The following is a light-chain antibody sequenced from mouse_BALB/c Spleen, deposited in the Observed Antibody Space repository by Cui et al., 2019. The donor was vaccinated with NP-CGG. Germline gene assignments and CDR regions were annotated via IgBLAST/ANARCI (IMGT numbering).Light chain of an antibody. CDR3: ALWYSNHWV. V-gene: IGLV1*01. CDR2: GTN. Sequence: HAVVPQSAALTTSPGETVTLTCRSNTGAVTTSNYANWVQEKPDHLFTGLIGGTNNRAPGAPARFSGSLIGDKAALTITGAQTEDEAIYFCALWYSNHWVFGGGTKLTVL. J-gene: IGLJ1*01. CDR1: TGAVTTSNY.